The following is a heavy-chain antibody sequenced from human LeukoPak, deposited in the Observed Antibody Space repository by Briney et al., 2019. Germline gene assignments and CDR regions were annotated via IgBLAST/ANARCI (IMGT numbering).Heavy chain of an antibody. V-gene: IGHV3-11*04. Sequence: SGGSLRLSCAASGFTFSDYYMTWIRQAPGKGLEWISYISNSGSAVYYADSVKGRFTISRDNAKNSLYLQLNTLRAEDTAVYYCARVQYYYGSSGQGAYDYWGQGTLVTVSS. CDR3: ARVQYYYGSSGQGAYDY. D-gene: IGHD3-22*01. CDR1: GFTFSDYY. CDR2: ISNSGSAV. J-gene: IGHJ4*02.